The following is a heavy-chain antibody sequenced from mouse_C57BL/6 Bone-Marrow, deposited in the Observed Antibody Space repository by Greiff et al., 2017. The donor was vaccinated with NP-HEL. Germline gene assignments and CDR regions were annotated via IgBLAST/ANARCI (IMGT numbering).Heavy chain of an antibody. D-gene: IGHD1-1*01. V-gene: IGHV1-64*01. CDR1: GYTFTSYW. CDR2: IHPNSGST. Sequence: VQLQQSGAELVKPGASVKLSCKASGYTFTSYWMHWVKQRPGQGLEWIGMIHPNSGSTNYNEKFKSKATLTVDKSSSTAYMQLSSLTSEDSAVYYCAKMGDYYGSSSFDYWGQGTTLTVSS. CDR3: AKMGDYYGSSSFDY. J-gene: IGHJ2*01.